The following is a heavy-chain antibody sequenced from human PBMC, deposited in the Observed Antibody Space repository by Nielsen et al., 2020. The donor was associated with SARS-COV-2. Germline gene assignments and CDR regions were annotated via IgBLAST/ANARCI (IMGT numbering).Heavy chain of an antibody. CDR3: AKDGTRGDYSYFDY. J-gene: IGHJ4*02. Sequence: GESLKISCAASGFTFNTYAMTWVRQAPGKGLEWVSSISSSGAGTNYAGSVRGRFTISRDNSKNTLYLQMNSLRAEDTAVYYCAKDGTRGDYSYFDYWGQGTLVTVSS. V-gene: IGHV3-23*01. D-gene: IGHD4-17*01. CDR2: ISSSGAGT. CDR1: GFTFNTYA.